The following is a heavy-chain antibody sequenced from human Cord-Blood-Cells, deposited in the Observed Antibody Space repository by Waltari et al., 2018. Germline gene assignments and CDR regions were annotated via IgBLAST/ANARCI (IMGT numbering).Heavy chain of an antibody. CDR1: GGSISSYY. D-gene: IGHD6-6*01. V-gene: IGHV4-4*07. Sequence: QVQLQESGPGLVKPSETLSLTCTVSGGSISSYYWSWIRQPAGKGLEWIGRIYTSGSTNYNPTLKSRVTMSVDTSKNQFSLKLSSVTAADTAVYYCAGVSEQLVDYYYYMDVWGKGTTVTVSS. CDR3: AGVSEQLVDYYYYMDV. J-gene: IGHJ6*03. CDR2: IYTSGST.